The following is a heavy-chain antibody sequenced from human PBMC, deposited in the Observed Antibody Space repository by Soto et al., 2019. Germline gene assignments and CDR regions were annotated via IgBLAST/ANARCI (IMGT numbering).Heavy chain of an antibody. CDR3: ARGYGRNFDY. V-gene: IGHV3-23*01. Sequence: GGSLRLSCAASGFTFSTYATNWVRQAPGKGLEWVSGISGSGDSTYYADSVKGRFTVSRDNSKNTLYLQMNSLRAAGTAVYYCARGYGRNFDYWGQGTLVTVSS. CDR2: ISGSGDST. CDR1: GFTFSTYA. D-gene: IGHD5-18*01. J-gene: IGHJ4*02.